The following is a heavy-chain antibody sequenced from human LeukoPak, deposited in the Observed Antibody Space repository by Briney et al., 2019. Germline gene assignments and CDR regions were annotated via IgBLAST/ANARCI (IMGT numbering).Heavy chain of an antibody. V-gene: IGHV3-30*01. CDR1: GFTFSSYA. D-gene: IGHD6-13*01. CDR3: ATEGIY. J-gene: IGHJ4*02. Sequence: GGSLRLSCAASGFTFSSYAMHWVRQAPGKGLEWVAVISYDGSNKYYADSVKGRFTISRGNSKNTLYLQMNSLRAEDTAVYYCATEGIYWGQGTLVTVSS. CDR2: ISYDGSNK.